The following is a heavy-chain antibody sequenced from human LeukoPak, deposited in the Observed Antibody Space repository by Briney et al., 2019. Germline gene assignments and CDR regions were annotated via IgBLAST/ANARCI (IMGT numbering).Heavy chain of an antibody. Sequence: ASVKVSCKASGYTFTSYHINWVRQATGQGLEWMGRMNPNSANTDYSQKFQGRVTFTRNTSISTAYMELSSLRSEDTAMYYCARARRGCTSIRCYYYFDYWGQGTLVTVSP. D-gene: IGHD2-2*01. CDR1: GYTFTSYH. V-gene: IGHV1-8*03. CDR2: MNPNSANT. CDR3: ARARRGCTSIRCYYYFDY. J-gene: IGHJ4*02.